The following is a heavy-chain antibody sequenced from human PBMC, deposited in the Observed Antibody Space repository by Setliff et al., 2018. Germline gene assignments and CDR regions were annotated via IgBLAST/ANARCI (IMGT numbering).Heavy chain of an antibody. J-gene: IGHJ6*02. CDR1: GGSISDYY. CDR3: ARERGLGYCSSTSCRYYYYGMDV. CDR2: INHSGST. V-gene: IGHV4-34*01. Sequence: KASETLSLTCGGYGGSISDYYWSWIRQPPGKGLEWIGEINHSGSTNYNPSLKSRVTISLDTSTNQVSLKLSSVTAADTAVYYCARERGLGYCSSTSCRYYYYGMDVWGQGTTVTVSS. D-gene: IGHD2-2*01.